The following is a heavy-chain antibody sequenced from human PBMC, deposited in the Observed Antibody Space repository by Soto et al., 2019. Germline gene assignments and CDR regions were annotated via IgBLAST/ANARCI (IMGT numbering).Heavy chain of an antibody. V-gene: IGHV1-69*13. CDR3: ARDFIVVVVAATSLGLDP. Sequence: SVKVSCKASGGTFSSYAISWVRQAPGQGLEWMGGIIPIFGTANYAQKFQGRVTITADESTSTAYMELSSLRSEDTAVYYCARDFIVVVVAATSLGLDPWGQGTLVTVSS. J-gene: IGHJ5*02. D-gene: IGHD2-15*01. CDR1: GGTFSSYA. CDR2: IIPIFGTA.